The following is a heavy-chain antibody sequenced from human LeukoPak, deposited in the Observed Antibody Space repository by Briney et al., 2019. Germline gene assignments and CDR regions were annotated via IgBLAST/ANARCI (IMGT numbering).Heavy chain of an antibody. Sequence: GGSLRLSCAASGFTFSTYAMSWVRQAPGKGLEWVSAISTSGDDTYYADSVKGRFTISRDNSKNTVFLQMNSLRAEDTAVYYCARHCTSTSCFSSLGSLWWGQGTLVTVSS. CDR2: ISTSGDDT. CDR3: ARHCTSTSCFSSLGSLW. CDR1: GFTFSTYA. V-gene: IGHV3-23*01. D-gene: IGHD2-2*01. J-gene: IGHJ4*02.